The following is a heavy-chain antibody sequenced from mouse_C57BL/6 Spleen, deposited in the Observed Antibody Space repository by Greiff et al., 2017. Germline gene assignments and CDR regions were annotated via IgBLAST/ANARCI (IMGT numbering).Heavy chain of an antibody. J-gene: IGHJ1*03. D-gene: IGHD1-1*01. Sequence: EVQLQQSGPELVKPGASVKIPCKASGYTFTDYNMDWVKQSHGKSLEWIGDINPNNGGTIYNQKFKGKATLTVDKSSSTAYMELRSLTSEDTAVYYCARTRYYGSPYWYFDVWGTGTTVTVSS. CDR3: ARTRYYGSPYWYFDV. CDR1: GYTFTDYN. CDR2: INPNNGGT. V-gene: IGHV1-18*01.